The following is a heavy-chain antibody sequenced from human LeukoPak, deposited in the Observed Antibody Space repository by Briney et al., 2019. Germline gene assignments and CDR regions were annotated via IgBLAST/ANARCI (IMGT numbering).Heavy chain of an antibody. V-gene: IGHV4-59*08. J-gene: IGHJ4*02. CDR2: VSYSGRT. CDR3: ARHERGAENLDY. D-gene: IGHD1-1*01. CDR1: GASISNYY. Sequence: PSETLSLTCTVSGASISNYYWSWIRQPPRKGLECIGYVSYSGRTNHNPSLNSRVTISADTSKNQFSLKLTSVTAADAAVYYCARHERGAENLDYWGQGTLVTVSS.